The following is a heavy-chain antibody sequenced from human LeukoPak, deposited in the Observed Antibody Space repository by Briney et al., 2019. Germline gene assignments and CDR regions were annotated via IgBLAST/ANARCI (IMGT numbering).Heavy chain of an antibody. CDR2: MNPNSGDT. CDR3: ARGVTYYFDTGRYPY. J-gene: IGHJ4*02. CDR1: GCTFTSYD. V-gene: IGHV1-8*01. Sequence: GASVKVSCKASGCTFTSYDINWVRQATGQGLEWMGWMNPNSGDTGFAQKFQGRVTMTRNTSISTAYMELSSLKSEDTAVYYCARGVTYYFDTGRYPYWGQGTLVTVSS. D-gene: IGHD3-22*01.